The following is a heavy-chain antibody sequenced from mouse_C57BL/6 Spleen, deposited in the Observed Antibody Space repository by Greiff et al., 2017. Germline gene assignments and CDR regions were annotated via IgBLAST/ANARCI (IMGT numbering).Heavy chain of an antibody. CDR1: GFSLTSYG. D-gene: IGHD1-1*01. J-gene: IGHJ1*03. CDR2: IWSGGST. V-gene: IGHV2-5*01. Sequence: VMLVESGPGLVQPSQSLSITCTVSGFSLTSYGVHWVRQSPGKGLEWLGVIWSGGSTDYNAAFMSRLSITKDNSKSQVFFKMNSLQADDTAIYYCAKNGYYYGSSRDWYFDVWGTGTTVTVSS. CDR3: AKNGYYYGSSRDWYFDV.